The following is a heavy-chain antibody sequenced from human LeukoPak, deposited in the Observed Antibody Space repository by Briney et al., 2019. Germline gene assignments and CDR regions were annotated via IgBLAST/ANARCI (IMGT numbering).Heavy chain of an antibody. V-gene: IGHV4-38-2*01. CDR3: ARARGCASCQNWFDH. CDR1: GYSISSGYY. CDR2: INHGGST. J-gene: IGHJ5*02. D-gene: IGHD2-2*01. Sequence: SETLSLTCAVSGYSISSGYYWGWIRQPPGKGLEWIGIINHGGSTYYNWSLKSRVTISVDTSKNQFSLKLSSVTAADTAVYYCARARGCASCQNWFDHWGQGTLVTVSS.